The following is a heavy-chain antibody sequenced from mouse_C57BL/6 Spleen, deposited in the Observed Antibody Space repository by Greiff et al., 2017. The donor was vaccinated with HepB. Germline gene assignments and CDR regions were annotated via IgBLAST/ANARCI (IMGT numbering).Heavy chain of an antibody. J-gene: IGHJ2*01. D-gene: IGHD2-3*01. Sequence: QVQLQQPGAELVMPGASVKLSCKASGYTFTSYWMHWVKQRPGQGLEWIGEIDPSDSYTNYNQKFKGKSTLTVDKSSSTAYMQLSSLTSEDSAVYYCATLHGYYFLDYWGQDTTLTVSS. CDR2: IDPSDSYT. V-gene: IGHV1-69*01. CDR1: GYTFTSYW. CDR3: ATLHGYYFLDY.